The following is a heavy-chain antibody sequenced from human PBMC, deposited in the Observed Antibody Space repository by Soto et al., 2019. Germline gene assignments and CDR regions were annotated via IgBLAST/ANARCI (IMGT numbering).Heavy chain of an antibody. J-gene: IGHJ4*02. Sequence: EGSLRLSCAASGFTFSSYAMSWIRQAPGKGLERVSAISGSGGSTYYADSVKGRLTISRDNSKNTLYLQMNSLRAEDTAVYYCAKDLRRGYIAVRVEFDYWGQGTLHTVST. V-gene: IGHV3-23*01. CDR1: GFTFSSYA. CDR2: ISGSGGST. D-gene: IGHD6-6*01. CDR3: AKDLRRGYIAVRVEFDY.